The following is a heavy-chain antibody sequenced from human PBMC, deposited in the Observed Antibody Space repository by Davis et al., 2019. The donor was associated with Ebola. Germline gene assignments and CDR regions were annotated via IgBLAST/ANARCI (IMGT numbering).Heavy chain of an antibody. V-gene: IGHV1-69*13. J-gene: IGHJ4*03. CDR3: VIISMT. Sequence: SVKVSCKASGGTFRTFAISWVRQAPGQGLEWMGGIIPMFGTPNYAQKFHGRVTITAEEFTSTVYMELSGLSSEDTAVYYCVIISMTWGQGTLVTVSS. D-gene: IGHD2-21*02. CDR2: IIPMFGTP. CDR1: GGTFRTFA.